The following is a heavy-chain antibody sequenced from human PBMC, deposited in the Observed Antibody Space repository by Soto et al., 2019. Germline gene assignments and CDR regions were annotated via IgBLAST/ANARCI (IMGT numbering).Heavy chain of an antibody. D-gene: IGHD3-22*01. CDR1: GLTFSNVW. Sequence: GGSLRLSCAASGLTFSNVWMNWVRQAPGKGLEWVGHIKSKTDGGTTDYAAPVKGRFTISRDDSKNTLYLQMNSLKIDDTGVYYCTTGPDYYDNAFDIWGQGTMVTVSS. CDR2: IKSKTDGGTT. J-gene: IGHJ3*02. V-gene: IGHV3-15*07. CDR3: TTGPDYYDNAFDI.